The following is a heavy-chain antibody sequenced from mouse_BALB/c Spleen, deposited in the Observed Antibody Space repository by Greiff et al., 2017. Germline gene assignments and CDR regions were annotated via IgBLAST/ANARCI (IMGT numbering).Heavy chain of an antibody. V-gene: IGHV14-3*02. CDR1: GFNIKDTY. J-gene: IGHJ2*01. CDR3: ARRGITTVVVDY. D-gene: IGHD1-1*01. CDR2: IDPANGNT. Sequence: VQLQQSGAELVKPGASVKLSCTASGFNIKDTYMHWVKQRPEQGLEWIGRIDPANGNTKYDPKFQGKATITADTSSNTAYLQLSSLTSEDTAVYYCARRGITTVVVDYWGQGTTRTVSS.